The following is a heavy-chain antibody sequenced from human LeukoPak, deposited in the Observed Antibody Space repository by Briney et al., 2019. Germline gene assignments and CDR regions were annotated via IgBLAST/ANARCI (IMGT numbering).Heavy chain of an antibody. D-gene: IGHD3-9*01. CDR2: ISWNSGSI. Sequence: PGGSLRLSCAASGFTFDDYAMHWVRQAPGKGLEWVSGISWNSGSIGYADSVKGRFTISRDNAKNSLYLQMNSLRAEDTALYYCAKDIGDIHFDDAFDIWGQGTMVTVSS. V-gene: IGHV3-9*01. CDR1: GFTFDDYA. J-gene: IGHJ3*02. CDR3: AKDIGDIHFDDAFDI.